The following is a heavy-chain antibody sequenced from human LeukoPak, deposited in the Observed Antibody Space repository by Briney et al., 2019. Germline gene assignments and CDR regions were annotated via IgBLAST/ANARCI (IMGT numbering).Heavy chain of an antibody. V-gene: IGHV1-18*01. D-gene: IGHD3-16*01. J-gene: IGHJ4*02. CDR1: GYTFTGYG. CDR2: ISAYNGNT. Sequence: GASVKVSCKASGYTFTGYGISWVRQAPGQGLEWMGWISAYNGNTNYAQKLQGRVTMTTDTSTSTAYMELRSLRSDDTAVYYCARDLGMIMITFGGVIPFDYWGQGTLVTVSS. CDR3: ARDLGMIMITFGGVIPFDY.